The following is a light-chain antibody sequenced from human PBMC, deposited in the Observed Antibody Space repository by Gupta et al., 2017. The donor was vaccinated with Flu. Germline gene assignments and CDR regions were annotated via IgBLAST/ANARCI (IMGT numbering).Light chain of an antibody. CDR1: QSVNSN. J-gene: IGKJ4*01. V-gene: IGKV3-15*01. CDR3: QQYDNWPPLT. CDR2: GAS. Sequence: EIVMTQSPGTLSVSPGERATLSCRASQSVNSNLAWYQQKPGQAPRLLIYGASTRATGIPARFSDNGSGTEFTLTISSLQSEDFAVYYCQQYDNWPPLTFGGGTKVEIK.